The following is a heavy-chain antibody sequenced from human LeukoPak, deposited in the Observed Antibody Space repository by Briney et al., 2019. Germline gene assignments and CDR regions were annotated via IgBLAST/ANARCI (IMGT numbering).Heavy chain of an antibody. CDR2: ISWKSGSI. D-gene: IGHD3-16*02. CDR3: AKDIAGYLLSQPDY. V-gene: IGHV3-9*01. J-gene: IGHJ4*02. CDR1: GFTFDDYA. Sequence: GRSLRLSCAASGFTFDDYAMHWVRQAPGKGLEWVSGISWKSGSIGYADSVKGRFTISRDNAKNSLYLQMNSLRAEDTALYYCAKDIAGYLLSQPDYWGQGTLVTVSS.